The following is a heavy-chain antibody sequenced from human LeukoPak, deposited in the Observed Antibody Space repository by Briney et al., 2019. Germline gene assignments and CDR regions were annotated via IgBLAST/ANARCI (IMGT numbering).Heavy chain of an antibody. Sequence: GGSLRLSCAASGFTVSSFWTHWVRKAPGKGLVWVSRISSDGSNTYYADSVKGRFTISRDTAMNTLYLHMHSLREEDTADYYCTRGWGAYGWFDPWGQGTQVTVSS. D-gene: IGHD1-26*01. CDR3: TRGWGAYGWFDP. J-gene: IGHJ5*02. CDR1: GFTVSSFW. V-gene: IGHV3-74*01. CDR2: ISSDGSNT.